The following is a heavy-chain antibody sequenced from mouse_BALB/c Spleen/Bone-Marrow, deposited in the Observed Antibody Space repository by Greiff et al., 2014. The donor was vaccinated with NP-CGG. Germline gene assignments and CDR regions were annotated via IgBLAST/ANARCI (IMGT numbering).Heavy chain of an antibody. V-gene: IGHV7-1*02. J-gene: IGHJ3*01. CDR1: GFTFSDFY. CDR3: ARDVGYGNYFVY. CDR2: SRNKAKHYTT. Sequence: EVKLEESGGGLVQPGDSLRLSCATSGFTFSDFYMEWVRQPPGKRLEWIAASRNKAKHYTTEYSASVKGRFIVSSDTSQSILYLQMNALRAEDTAIYYCARDVGYGNYFVYWGQGTLVTVSA. D-gene: IGHD2-10*02.